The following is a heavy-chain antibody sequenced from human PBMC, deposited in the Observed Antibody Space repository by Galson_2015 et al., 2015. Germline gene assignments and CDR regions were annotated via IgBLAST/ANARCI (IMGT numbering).Heavy chain of an antibody. V-gene: IGHV3-11*03. Sequence: SLRLSCAASGFTFSDYYMSWIRQAPGKGLEWVSYISSSSSYTNYADSVKGRFTISRDNAKNSLYLQMNSLRAEDTAVYYCAKWTPSGGGYGYWGQGTLFTVSS. CDR1: GFTFSDYY. D-gene: IGHD5-18*01. CDR3: AKWTPSGGGYGY. CDR2: ISSSSSYT. J-gene: IGHJ4*02.